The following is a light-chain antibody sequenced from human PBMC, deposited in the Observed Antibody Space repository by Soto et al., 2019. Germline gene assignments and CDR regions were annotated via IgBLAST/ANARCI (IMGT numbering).Light chain of an antibody. CDR3: TSFAPGRIYV. CDR1: YNL. Sequence: QSVLTQPASVSGSPGQSITISCSGTYNLVSWYQQHPGKAPKLMIFEVNKRPSGVSYRFSGSKSGNTASLTISGLQAEDEGDYYCTSFAPGRIYVFGSGTKVTVL. CDR2: EVN. V-gene: IGLV2-14*02. J-gene: IGLJ1*01.